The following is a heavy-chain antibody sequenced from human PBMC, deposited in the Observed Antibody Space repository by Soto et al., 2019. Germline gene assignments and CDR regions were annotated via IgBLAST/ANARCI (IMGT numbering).Heavy chain of an antibody. D-gene: IGHD3-3*01. CDR3: AHPNYDFWSGYYSVWFDP. CDR1: GFSLSTSGVG. CDR2: IYWDDDK. Sequence: SGPTLVNPTQTLTLTCTFSGFSLSTSGVGVGWISQPPGKALEWLALIYWDDDKRYSPSLKSRLTITKDTSKNQVVLTMTNMDPVDTATYYCAHPNYDFWSGYYSVWFDPWGQGTLVTVSS. J-gene: IGHJ5*02. V-gene: IGHV2-5*02.